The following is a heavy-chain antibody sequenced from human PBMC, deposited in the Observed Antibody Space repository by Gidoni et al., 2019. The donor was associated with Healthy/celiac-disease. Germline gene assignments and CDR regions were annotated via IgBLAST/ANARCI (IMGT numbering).Heavy chain of an antibody. CDR1: GGSISSYY. V-gene: IGHV4-59*01. CDR3: ARTRRWSRGWYGYYGMDV. Sequence: QVQLQESGPGLVKPSETLSLTCTVSGGSISSYYWSWIRQPPGKGLEWIGYIYYSGSTNYNPSLKSRVTISVDTSKNQFSLKLSSVTAADTAVYYCARTRRWSRGWYGYYGMDVWGQGTTVTVSS. J-gene: IGHJ6*02. D-gene: IGHD6-19*01. CDR2: IYYSGST.